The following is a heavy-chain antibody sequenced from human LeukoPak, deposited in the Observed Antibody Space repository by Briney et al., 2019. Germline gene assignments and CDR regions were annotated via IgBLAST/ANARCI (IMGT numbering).Heavy chain of an antibody. CDR2: ISSNGGTT. J-gene: IGHJ4*02. CDR3: ARNYYDYSGAYSFVAY. Sequence: QPGGSLRLSCAASGFTFSSYSMHWVRQAPGKGLEYVSVISSNGGTTYYANSVKGRFTISRDNSKNTLYLQLGSLRAGDMAVYYCARNYYDYSGAYSFVAYWGQGTLVTVSS. V-gene: IGHV3-64*01. CDR1: GFTFSSYS. D-gene: IGHD3-22*01.